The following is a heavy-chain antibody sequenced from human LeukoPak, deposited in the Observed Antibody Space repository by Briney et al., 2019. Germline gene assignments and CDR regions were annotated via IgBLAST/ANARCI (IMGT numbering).Heavy chain of an antibody. V-gene: IGHV1-69*04. CDR2: IIPIFGIA. J-gene: IGHJ4*02. CDR3: ARGYDSSGYYHSDFDY. D-gene: IGHD3-22*01. Sequence: ASVKVSCMASGGTFSSYAISWVRQAPGQGLEWMGRIIPIFGIANYAQKFQGRVTITADKSTSTAYMELSSLRSEDTAVYYCARGYDSSGYYHSDFDYWGQGTLVTVSS. CDR1: GGTFSSYA.